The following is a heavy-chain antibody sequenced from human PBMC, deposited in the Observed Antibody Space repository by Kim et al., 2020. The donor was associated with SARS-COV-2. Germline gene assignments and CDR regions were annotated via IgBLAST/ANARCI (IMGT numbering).Heavy chain of an antibody. J-gene: IGHJ5*02. V-gene: IGHV1-69*13. Sequence: SVKVSCKASGGTFSSYAISWVRQAPGQGLEWMGGIIPIFGTANYAQKFQGRVTITADESTSTAYMELSSLRSEDTAVYYCARDLESVAARRHESNWFDPWGQGTLVTVSS. CDR2: IIPIFGTA. CDR3: ARDLESVAARRHESNWFDP. CDR1: GGTFSSYA. D-gene: IGHD6-6*01.